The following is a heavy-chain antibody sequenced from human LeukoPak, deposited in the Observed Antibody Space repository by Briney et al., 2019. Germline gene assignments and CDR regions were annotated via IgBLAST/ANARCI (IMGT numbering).Heavy chain of an antibody. CDR2: ISGSGGGT. J-gene: IGHJ6*03. D-gene: IGHD3-10*01. CDR3: ARGITMVRGVIIYYYYYYMDV. Sequence: GGSLRLSCAASGFTFSSYAMSWVRQAPGKGLEWVSAISGSGGGTYYADSVKGRFTISRDNAKNSLYLQMNSLRAEDTAVYYCARGITMVRGVIIYYYYYYMDVWGKGTTVTISS. CDR1: GFTFSSYA. V-gene: IGHV3-23*01.